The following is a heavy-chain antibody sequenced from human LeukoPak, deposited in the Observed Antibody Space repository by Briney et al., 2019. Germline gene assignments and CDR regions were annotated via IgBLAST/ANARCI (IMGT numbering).Heavy chain of an antibody. J-gene: IGHJ4*02. D-gene: IGHD2-2*01. CDR1: GYTFSSNY. Sequence: ASVKVSCKASGYTFSSNYMHWVRQAPGQGLEWMGIINPSGGSTNYAQKFQGRVTMTRDTSTSTVYMELSSLRSEDTAVYYCARDLLTLAASRGYFDYWGQGTLVTVSS. V-gene: IGHV1-46*01. CDR2: INPSGGST. CDR3: ARDLLTLAASRGYFDY.